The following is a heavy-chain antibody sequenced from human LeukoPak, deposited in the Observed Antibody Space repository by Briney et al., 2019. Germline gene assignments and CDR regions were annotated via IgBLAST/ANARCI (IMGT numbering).Heavy chain of an antibody. CDR1: GFIFSNYW. CDR3: ARDKSYGDSEDY. CDR2: IKQDGREK. J-gene: IGHJ4*02. D-gene: IGHD4-17*01. V-gene: IGHV3-7*05. Sequence: PGGSLRLSCLASGFIFSNYWMSWVRQAPRKGLEWVANIKQDGREKYYVDSVKGRFTISRDNAKNSLSLQMNSLRAEDTAVYYRARDKSYGDSEDYWGQGTLVTVSS.